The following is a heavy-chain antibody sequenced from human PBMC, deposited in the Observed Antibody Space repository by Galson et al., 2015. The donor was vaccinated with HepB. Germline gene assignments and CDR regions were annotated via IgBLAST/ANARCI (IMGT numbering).Heavy chain of an antibody. J-gene: IGHJ4*02. CDR1: GYSFSTYW. D-gene: IGHD6-19*01. Sequence: QSGAEVKKPGESLKISCKGSGYSFSTYWIGWVRQLPGKGLEWIGIIYPGDSDTRYSPSFQGQVTISADKSSSTAYLQWSSLKASDTAMYYCARRSDSHGWTGFCDSWGQGTLVPVSS. CDR2: IYPGDSDT. V-gene: IGHV5-51*03. CDR3: ARRSDSHGWTGFCDS.